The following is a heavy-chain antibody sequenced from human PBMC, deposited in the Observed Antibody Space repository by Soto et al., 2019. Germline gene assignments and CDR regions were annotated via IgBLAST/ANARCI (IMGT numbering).Heavy chain of an antibody. J-gene: IGHJ3*02. CDR3: ARDGPRDRAFDI. V-gene: IGHV1-18*01. CDR1: GYTFTSYG. Sequence: ASVKVPCKASGYTFTSYGISWVRQAPVQVLELMVWISAYSGNTNYAQKLQGRVTITADTSTITSYMELRILRSDDTAVYYCARDGPRDRAFDIWGQGTMVTVSS. CDR2: ISAYSGNT.